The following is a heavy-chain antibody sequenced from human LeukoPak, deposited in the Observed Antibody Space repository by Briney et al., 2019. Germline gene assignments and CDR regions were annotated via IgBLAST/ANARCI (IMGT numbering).Heavy chain of an antibody. J-gene: IGHJ4*02. D-gene: IGHD2-15*01. CDR1: GGSISSYY. Sequence: PSETLSLTCTVSGGSISSYYWSWIRQPPGKGLEWIGYIYYSGSTNYNPSLKSRVTISVDTSKNQFSLKLSSVTAADTAVYYCAREGLDGGWDYWGQGTLVTVSS. CDR3: AREGLDGGWDY. V-gene: IGHV4-59*01. CDR2: IYYSGST.